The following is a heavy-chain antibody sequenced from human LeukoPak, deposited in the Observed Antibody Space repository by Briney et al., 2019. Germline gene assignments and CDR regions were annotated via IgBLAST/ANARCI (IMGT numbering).Heavy chain of an antibody. CDR2: ISGSGGST. D-gene: IGHD6-19*01. CDR1: GFIFYNYA. V-gene: IGHV3-23*01. CDR3: AKGGSGWYYYFDY. J-gene: IGHJ4*02. Sequence: GGSLRLSCATSGFIFYNYAMNWVRQGPGKGLEWVSGISGSGGSTYYADSVKGRFTISRDNSKNTLYLQMNSLRAEDTAVYYCAKGGSGWYYYFDYWGQGTLVTVSS.